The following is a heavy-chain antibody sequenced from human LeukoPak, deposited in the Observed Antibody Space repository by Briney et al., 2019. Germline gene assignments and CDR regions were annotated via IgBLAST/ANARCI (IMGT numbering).Heavy chain of an antibody. V-gene: IGHV1-2*02. CDR1: GYTFTGYY. Sequence: GASVKVSCKTSGYTFTGYYMHWVRQAPGQGLEWMGWINPNSGGTNYAQKFQDRVSMTRDTSISTAYMHLSRLRSDDTAAYYCARSPHILTGENFDYWGQGTLLTVSS. D-gene: IGHD3-9*01. J-gene: IGHJ4*02. CDR2: INPNSGGT. CDR3: ARSPHILTGENFDY.